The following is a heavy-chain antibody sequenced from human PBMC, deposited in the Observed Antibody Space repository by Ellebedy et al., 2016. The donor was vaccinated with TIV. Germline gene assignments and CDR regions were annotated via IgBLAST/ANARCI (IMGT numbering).Heavy chain of an antibody. V-gene: IGHV3-7*01. J-gene: IGHJ3*01. D-gene: IGHD5-12*01. CDR3: ARDHYSYYDWDLNGDLYV. Sequence: GESLKISCAASGFTFSNHWMSWVRQAPGKGLEWLANAKNDGSEQYYADSVKGRFTISRDNARNLVHLHMNSLRGDDTAVYYCARDHYSYYDWDLNGDLYVWGQGTMVTIS. CDR1: GFTFSNHW. CDR2: AKNDGSEQ.